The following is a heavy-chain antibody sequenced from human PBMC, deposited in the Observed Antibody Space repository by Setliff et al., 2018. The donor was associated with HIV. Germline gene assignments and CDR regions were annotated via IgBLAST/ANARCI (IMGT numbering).Heavy chain of an antibody. Sequence: GGSLRLSCAASGFTFSDAWMSWVRQAPGKGPEWVGRIKSESDGGTTDLAAPVKGRFTISRDDSDKTLYLQMNSLETEDTAMYYCTTDLYDRSGYFQHNAFDIWGQGTMVTVSS. CDR3: TTDLYDRSGYFQHNAFDI. V-gene: IGHV3-15*01. CDR2: IKSESDGGTT. D-gene: IGHD3-22*01. CDR1: GFTFSDAW. J-gene: IGHJ3*02.